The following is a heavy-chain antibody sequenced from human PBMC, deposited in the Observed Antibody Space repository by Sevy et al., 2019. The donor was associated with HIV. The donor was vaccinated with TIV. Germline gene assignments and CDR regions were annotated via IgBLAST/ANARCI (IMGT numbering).Heavy chain of an antibody. D-gene: IGHD3-10*01. CDR3: ARGPYGSPSFFPSDY. Sequence: GGSLRLSCVASGFTFSSYAMHWVRQAPGKGLEWVAMISYDETNKYYADSVKGRFTISRDISRNTLYLQISSLKTDDTALYFCARGPYGSPSFFPSDYWGQGTLVTVSS. CDR2: ISYDETNK. V-gene: IGHV3-30*04. CDR1: GFTFSSYA. J-gene: IGHJ4*02.